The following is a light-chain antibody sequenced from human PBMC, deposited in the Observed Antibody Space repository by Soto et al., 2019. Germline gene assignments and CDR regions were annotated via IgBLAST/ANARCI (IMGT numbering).Light chain of an antibody. J-gene: IGKJ2*01. CDR3: QQYKSAT. Sequence: DIQMTQSPSTLSASVGDRVTITSRASQSIFNWLAWYQQKPGKAPNLLIFDASSLQSGVPSRFSGSGSGTEFTLTISSLQPDDSATYYCQQYKSATFGQGTKLEIK. CDR1: QSIFNW. V-gene: IGKV1-5*01. CDR2: DAS.